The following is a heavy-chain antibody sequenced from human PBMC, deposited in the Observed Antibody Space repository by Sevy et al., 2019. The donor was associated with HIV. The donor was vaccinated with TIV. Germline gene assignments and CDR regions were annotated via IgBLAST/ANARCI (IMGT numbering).Heavy chain of an antibody. CDR2: VSGSGGST. V-gene: IGHV3-23*01. D-gene: IGHD6-13*01. J-gene: IGHJ4*02. CDR1: GFTFKNFA. CDR3: AKGIYSSSWYGGGDY. Sequence: GGSLRLSCAASGFTFKNFAMSWVRQAPGKGLEWVSGVSGSGGSTNYADSVKGRFTISRDNSKNTLYLQMNSLRAEDTAVYYCAKGIYSSSWYGGGDYWGQGTLVTVSS.